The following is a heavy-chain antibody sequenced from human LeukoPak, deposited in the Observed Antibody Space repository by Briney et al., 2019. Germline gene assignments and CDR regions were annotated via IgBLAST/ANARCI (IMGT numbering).Heavy chain of an antibody. CDR2: IRTDSSTM. CDR1: GFTFSSYT. CDR3: AKVLGYYDSSGYYQEGGFDY. J-gene: IGHJ4*02. D-gene: IGHD3-22*01. Sequence: GGSLRLSCAASGFTFSSYTMNWVRQAPGKGLEWVSHIRTDSSTMFYSDSVKGRFTISRDNSKNSLYLQMNSLRTEDTALYYCAKVLGYYDSSGYYQEGGFDYWGQGTLVTVSS. V-gene: IGHV3-48*04.